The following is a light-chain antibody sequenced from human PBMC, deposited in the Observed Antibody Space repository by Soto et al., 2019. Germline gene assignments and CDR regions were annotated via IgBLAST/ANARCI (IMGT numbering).Light chain of an antibody. CDR3: SSYAGGSTYV. CDR1: SSDVGSFNL. J-gene: IGLJ1*01. V-gene: IGLV2-23*02. CDR2: EVS. Sequence: AQTPPASVSGSPGQSITFSCTGTSSDVGSFNLVSWYQQHPDKAPKLMIFEVSERPSGVSDRFSGSKSGNTASLTISGLQAEDEADYYCSSYAGGSTYVFGTGTKLTVL.